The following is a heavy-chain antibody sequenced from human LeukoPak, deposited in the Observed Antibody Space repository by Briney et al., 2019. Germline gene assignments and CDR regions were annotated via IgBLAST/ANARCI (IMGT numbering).Heavy chain of an antibody. CDR3: ARGEGFLETAVDY. CDR2: IYYSGST. Sequence: SETLSLTCTVSGGSISSYYWSWIRQPPGKGLEWIGYIYYSGSTNYNPSLKSRVAISVDTSKNQFSLKLSSVTAEDTAVYYCARGEGFLETAVDYWGQGTLVTVSS. V-gene: IGHV4-59*01. CDR1: GGSISSYY. D-gene: IGHD3-3*01. J-gene: IGHJ4*02.